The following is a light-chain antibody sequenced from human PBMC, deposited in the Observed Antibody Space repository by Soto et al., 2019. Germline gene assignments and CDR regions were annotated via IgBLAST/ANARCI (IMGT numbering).Light chain of an antibody. CDR3: QQYGSSPS. V-gene: IGKV1-5*03. CDR2: KAS. J-gene: IGKJ4*01. CDR1: ESIRTW. Sequence: DIQMTQSPTTLSASIGDRVTITCRASESIRTWLAWYQHKPGKAPKLLIYKASSLESGVPTRFSGSGSGTDFTLTISSLQPEDFAVYYCQQYGSSPSFGGGTKVDI.